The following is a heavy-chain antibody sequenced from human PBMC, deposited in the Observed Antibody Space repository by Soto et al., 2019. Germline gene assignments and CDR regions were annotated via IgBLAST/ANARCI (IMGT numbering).Heavy chain of an antibody. Sequence: QVQLVQSGAEEKKPGASVKVSCKASGYTFTSYAMHWVRQAPGQRLEWMGWINAGNGNTKDSQKFQGRVTITRDTSASTADMELSSLRSADTAVYYCARGTVVTHVDYWGQGTLVTVSS. CDR1: GYTFTSYA. CDR3: ARGTVVTHVDY. D-gene: IGHD2-15*01. J-gene: IGHJ4*02. CDR2: INAGNGNT. V-gene: IGHV1-3*05.